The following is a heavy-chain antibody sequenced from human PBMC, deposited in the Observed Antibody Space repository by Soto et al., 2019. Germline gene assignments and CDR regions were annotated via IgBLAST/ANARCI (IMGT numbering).Heavy chain of an antibody. CDR1: GYTSTSYG. V-gene: IGHV1-18*01. CDR3: ARVSMITFGGVIVRYYYYGMDV. CDR2: ISAYNGNT. D-gene: IGHD3-16*02. J-gene: IGHJ6*02. Sequence: ASVKVSCKASGYTSTSYGISWVRQAPGQGLEWMGWISAYNGNTNYAQKLQGRVTMTTDTSTSTAYMELRSLRSDDTAVYYCARVSMITFGGVIVRYYYYGMDVWGQGTTVTVSS.